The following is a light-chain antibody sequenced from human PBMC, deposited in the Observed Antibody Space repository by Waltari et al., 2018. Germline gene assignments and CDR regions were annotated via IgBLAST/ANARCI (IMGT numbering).Light chain of an antibody. CDR3: QQYDVSPLT. Sequence: IVFTQSPGTLSLSPGEGATLSCRTSQTIRTTYLAWYQQKPGQAPTLLIYGAFTRATGIPDRFTGSGSGTDFSLTISSLEPEDFATYYCQQYDVSPLTFGGGTKVEIK. J-gene: IGKJ4*01. CDR1: QTIRTTY. CDR2: GAF. V-gene: IGKV3-20*01.